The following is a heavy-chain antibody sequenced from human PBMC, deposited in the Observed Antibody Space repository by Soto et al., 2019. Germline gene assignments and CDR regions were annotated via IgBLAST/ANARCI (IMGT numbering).Heavy chain of an antibody. CDR2: SYYIGIT. Sequence: QLQLQESGPGLVKPSETLSLTCSVSGGSIRSRGYYWGWIRQSPGTGLEWIASSYYIGITYYKSSLSSRITISVDTSTNNYCLKLNSVTAAHTAAYYCARSDPDFSQLDIWGQGTPVTVSA. CDR1: GGSIRSRGYY. V-gene: IGHV4-39*02. J-gene: IGHJ5*02. CDR3: ARSDPDFSQLDI. D-gene: IGHD3-3*01.